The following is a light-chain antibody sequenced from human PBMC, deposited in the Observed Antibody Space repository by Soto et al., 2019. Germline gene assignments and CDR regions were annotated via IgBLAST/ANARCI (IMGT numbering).Light chain of an antibody. J-gene: IGKJ3*01. CDR2: AAS. CDR1: QGIRND. CDR3: QVSYINIRIFT. V-gene: IGKV1-39*01. Sequence: DIQMTQSPSSLSASVGDRVSITCRASQGIRNDLGWYQQKPGKAPKLLIYAASSLHNGVPSRFSGSGSGTDFTLTISSLQAEDFAAYYCQVSYINIRIFTFGPGTKLDIK.